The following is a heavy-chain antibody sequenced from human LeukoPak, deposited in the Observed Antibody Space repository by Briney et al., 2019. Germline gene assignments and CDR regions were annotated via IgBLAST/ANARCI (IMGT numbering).Heavy chain of an antibody. V-gene: IGHV7-4-1*02. Sequence: ASVKVSCKASGYTFTSYAMNWVRQAHGQGLEWMGWINVKTGKPTYAQGFTGRFVFSLDTSVSTSYLQISSLKAEDTAVYYCARFTPSIVVVTGINWLDPWGQGTLVTVSS. D-gene: IGHD2-21*02. CDR3: ARFTPSIVVVTGINWLDP. J-gene: IGHJ5*02. CDR1: GYTFTSYA. CDR2: INVKTGKP.